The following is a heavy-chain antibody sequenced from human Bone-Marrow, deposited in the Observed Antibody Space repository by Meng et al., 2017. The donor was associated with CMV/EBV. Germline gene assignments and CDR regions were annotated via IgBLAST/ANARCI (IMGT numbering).Heavy chain of an antibody. Sequence: GESLKISCAASGFTFSSYSMNWVRQAPGKGLEWVSSISSSSSSYIYYADSVKGRFTISRDNAKNSLYLQMNSLRAEDTAVYYCARVGNGGSRPTVGVYYYYGMDVWGQGTTVTVSS. J-gene: IGHJ6*02. CDR2: ISSSSSSYI. D-gene: IGHD4-23*01. V-gene: IGHV3-21*01. CDR1: GFTFSSYS. CDR3: ARVGNGGSRPTVGVYYYYGMDV.